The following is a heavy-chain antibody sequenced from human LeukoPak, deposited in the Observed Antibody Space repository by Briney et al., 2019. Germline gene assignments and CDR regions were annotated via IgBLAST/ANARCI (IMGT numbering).Heavy chain of an antibody. D-gene: IGHD3-3*01. CDR2: INPHSGGT. CDR1: GYIFTYYY. CDR3: ARVVNRMTSFFLLF. V-gene: IGHV1-2*02. J-gene: IGHJ4*02. Sequence: ASVKVSCKASGYIFTYYYIHWVRHAPGQGPEWMGWINPHSGGTNYAQKFRGRVTMTRDTSISTTYMELNRLTSDDTAVYYCARVVNRMTSFFLLFWGQGTLVTVSS.